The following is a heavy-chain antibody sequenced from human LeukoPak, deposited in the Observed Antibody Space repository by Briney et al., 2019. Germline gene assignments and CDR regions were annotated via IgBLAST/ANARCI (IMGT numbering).Heavy chain of an antibody. CDR3: AGCGGDCAVDY. J-gene: IGHJ4*02. CDR1: GFTFSSYS. Sequence: PGGSLRLSCAASGFTFSSYSMNWVRKAPGKGLERVSSISSSSSYIYYADSVKGRFTISRDNAKNSLYLQMNSLRAEDTAVYYCAGCGGDCAVDYWGQGTLVTVSS. V-gene: IGHV3-21*01. D-gene: IGHD2-21*02. CDR2: ISSSSSYI.